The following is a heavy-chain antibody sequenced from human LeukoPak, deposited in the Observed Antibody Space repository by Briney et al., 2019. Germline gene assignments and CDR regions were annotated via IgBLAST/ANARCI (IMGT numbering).Heavy chain of an antibody. CDR3: ARGSWFDP. J-gene: IGHJ5*02. Sequence: SETLSLTCTVSGGSVSSGSYYWSWIRQPPGKGLEWIGYIYYSGSTNYNPSLKSRVTISVDASKNQFSLKLSSVTAAGTAVYYCARGSWFDPWGQGTLVTVSS. CDR1: GGSVSSGSYY. V-gene: IGHV4-61*01. CDR2: IYYSGST.